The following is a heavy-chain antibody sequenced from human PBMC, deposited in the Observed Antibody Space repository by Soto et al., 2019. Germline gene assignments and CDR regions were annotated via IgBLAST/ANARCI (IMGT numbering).Heavy chain of an antibody. Sequence: PSETLSLTCTVSGGSISSSSYYWGWIRQPPGKGLEWIGSIYYSGSTYYNPSLKSRVTISVDTSKNQFSLKLSSVTAADTAVYYCARLPPPFRGVIIRWGQGTLVTVSS. D-gene: IGHD3-10*01. CDR2: IYYSGST. J-gene: IGHJ4*02. CDR1: GGSISSSSYY. V-gene: IGHV4-39*01. CDR3: ARLPPPFRGVIIR.